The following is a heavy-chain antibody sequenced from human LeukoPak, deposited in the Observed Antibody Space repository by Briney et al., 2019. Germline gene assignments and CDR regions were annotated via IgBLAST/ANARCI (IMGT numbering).Heavy chain of an antibody. CDR3: ASGSGSYFDY. J-gene: IGHJ4*02. CDR2: IYHSGST. V-gene: IGHV4-30-2*01. Sequence: SETLSLTCAVFGGSISSGGYSWSWIRQPPGKGLEWIGNIYHSGSTYYNPSLKSQVTISVDRSKEQFSLKLNSVTAADTAVYYCASGSGSYFDYWGQGTLVIVSS. D-gene: IGHD3-10*01. CDR1: GGSISSGGYS.